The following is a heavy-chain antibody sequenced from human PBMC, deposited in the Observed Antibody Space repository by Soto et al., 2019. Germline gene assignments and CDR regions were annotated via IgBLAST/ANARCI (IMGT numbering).Heavy chain of an antibody. D-gene: IGHD7-27*01. Sequence: DSVKVACKASGYTFTSDGVGWVRQAPGQGLEWMGWISPFNGTTNYAQKLQGRVTITADTSTSTAYMELRSLRSEDTAVYYCVGNLGYWGQGTLVTVSS. CDR2: ISPFNGTT. CDR1: GYTFTSDG. CDR3: VGNLGY. V-gene: IGHV1-18*04. J-gene: IGHJ4*02.